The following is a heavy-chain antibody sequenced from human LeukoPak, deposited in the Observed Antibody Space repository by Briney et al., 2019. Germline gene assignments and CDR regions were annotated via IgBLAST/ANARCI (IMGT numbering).Heavy chain of an antibody. J-gene: IGHJ4*02. CDR3: ATSMLRSWSQYYFDY. D-gene: IGHD6-13*01. CDR2: FDPEDGET. CDR1: GYTLTELS. Sequence: ASVKVSCKVSGYTLTELSMHWVRQAPGKGLEWMGGFDPEDGETIYAQKFQGRVTMTEDTSTDTAYMELSSLRSEDTAVYYCATSMLRSWSQYYFDYWGQGTLVTVSS. V-gene: IGHV1-24*01.